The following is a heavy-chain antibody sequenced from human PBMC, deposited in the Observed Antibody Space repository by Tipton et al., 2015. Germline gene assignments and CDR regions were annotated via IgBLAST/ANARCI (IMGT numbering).Heavy chain of an antibody. D-gene: IGHD2-21*02. CDR1: AYSISTDYY. Sequence: LRLSCAVSAYSISTDYYWVWIRQPPGKGLEWIGSLYFSGSTYYNPSLKSRVTISIDRFKNQFSPKLSSVTAADTAVYYCASPSLPHDRGDYYFQSWGQGSLVTVSS. CDR3: ASPSLPHDRGDYYFQS. CDR2: LYFSGST. V-gene: IGHV4-38-2*01. J-gene: IGHJ4*02.